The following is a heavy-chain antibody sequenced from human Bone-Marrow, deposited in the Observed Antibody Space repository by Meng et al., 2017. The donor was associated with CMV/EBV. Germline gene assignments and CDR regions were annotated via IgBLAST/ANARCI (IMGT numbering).Heavy chain of an antibody. V-gene: IGHV3-7*04. CDR1: GFTFSSYW. CDR2: IKQDGSEK. J-gene: IGHJ4*02. Sequence: GGSWRSSCAAFGFTFSSYWMSWVRQAPGKGLEWVANIKQDGSEKYYVDSVKGRFTITRDNAKNTLYLQMNSLRAEDTAVYHCGRGFYDFWSGYRITYDYWGQGTLVTVSS. D-gene: IGHD3-3*01. CDR3: GRGFYDFWSGYRITYDY.